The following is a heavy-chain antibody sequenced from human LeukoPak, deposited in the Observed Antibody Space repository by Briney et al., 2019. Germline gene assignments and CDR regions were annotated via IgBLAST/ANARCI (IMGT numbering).Heavy chain of an antibody. CDR1: GFTFSTYW. J-gene: IGHJ4*02. CDR2: LKQDESEK. Sequence: GGSLRLPCAASGFTFSTYWMTWVRQAPGRGLEWVANLKQDESEKYYVDSVKGRFTISRDNAKNSLYLQMNSLRAEDTAIYYCARVDCSSPICFGAEVDYWGQGTLVTVSS. D-gene: IGHD2-2*01. V-gene: IGHV3-7*04. CDR3: ARVDCSSPICFGAEVDY.